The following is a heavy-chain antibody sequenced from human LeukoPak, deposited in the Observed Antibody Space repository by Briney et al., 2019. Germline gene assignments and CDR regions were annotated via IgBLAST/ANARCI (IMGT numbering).Heavy chain of an antibody. CDR3: ARILGYSSSGPTNDY. Sequence: GASVKVSCKASGYTFTGYYMHWVRQAPGQGLEWMGWINPNSGGTNYAQKFQGRVTMTRDTSISTAYMELGRLRSDDTAVYYCARILGYSSSGPTNDYWGQGTLVTVSS. D-gene: IGHD6-13*01. CDR2: INPNSGGT. V-gene: IGHV1-2*02. CDR1: GYTFTGYY. J-gene: IGHJ4*02.